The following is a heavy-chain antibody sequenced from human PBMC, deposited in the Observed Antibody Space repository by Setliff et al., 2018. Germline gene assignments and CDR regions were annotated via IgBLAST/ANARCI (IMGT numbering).Heavy chain of an antibody. CDR2: ISDTALGI. V-gene: IGHV3-23*01. CDR3: VKDVVGYSSTWPKRDYFDY. Sequence: HPGGSLRLSCAASGFTFNTYAMSWVRQPPGKGLEWVSSISDTALGIYYADSVRGRFTISRDNSEKTLYLQMNSLRAEDTAVYYCVKDVVGYSSTWPKRDYFDYWGQGTLVTVSS. CDR1: GFTFNTYA. J-gene: IGHJ4*02. D-gene: IGHD6-13*01.